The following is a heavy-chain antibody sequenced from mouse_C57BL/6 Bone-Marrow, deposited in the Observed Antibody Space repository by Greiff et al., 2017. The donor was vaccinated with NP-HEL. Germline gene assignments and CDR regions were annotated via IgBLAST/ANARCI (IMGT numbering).Heavy chain of an antibody. J-gene: IGHJ3*01. Sequence: VQLQQSGAELVRPGASVKLSCTASGFNIKDDYMHWVKQRPEQGLEWIGWIDPENGDTDYASKFQGKATITADTSSNTAYLQLSSLTSEDTAVYYCTTRYDYSIFSYWGQGTLVTVSA. CDR1: GFNIKDDY. CDR2: IDPENGDT. D-gene: IGHD2-4*01. CDR3: TTRYDYSIFSY. V-gene: IGHV14-4*01.